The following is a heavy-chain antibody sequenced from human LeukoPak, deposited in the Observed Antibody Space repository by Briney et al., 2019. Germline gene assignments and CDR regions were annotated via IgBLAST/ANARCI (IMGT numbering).Heavy chain of an antibody. Sequence: VKVSCKASGGTFSSYAISWVRQAPGQGLEWRGGIIPIFGTANYAQKFQGRVTITTDESTSTAYMELSSLRSEDTAVYYCARDPTNRSGGSSWFDPWGQGTPVTVSS. D-gene: IGHD2-15*01. J-gene: IGHJ5*02. V-gene: IGHV1-69*05. CDR3: ARDPTNRSGGSSWFDP. CDR2: IIPIFGTA. CDR1: GGTFSSYA.